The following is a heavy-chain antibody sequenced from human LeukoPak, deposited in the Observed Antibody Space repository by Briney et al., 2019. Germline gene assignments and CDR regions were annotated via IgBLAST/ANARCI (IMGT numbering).Heavy chain of an antibody. V-gene: IGHV3-7*01. D-gene: IGHD6-6*01. CDR3: ARESFAARWD. Sequence: GGSLRLSCAASGFTFSRYWMSWVRQAPGKGLEWAANIKQDGSEKDYVDSVKGRFTISRDNAKNSLYLQMNSLTAEDTAVYYCARESFAARWDWGQGTLVTVSS. CDR1: GFTFSRYW. J-gene: IGHJ4*02. CDR2: IKQDGSEK.